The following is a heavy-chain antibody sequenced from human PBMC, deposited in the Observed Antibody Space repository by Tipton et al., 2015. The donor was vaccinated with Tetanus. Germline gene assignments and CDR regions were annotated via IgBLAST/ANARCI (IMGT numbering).Heavy chain of an antibody. CDR2: MYSGGDT. CDR1: GFTFKHHG. CDR3: VRDGGSSGWLAY. J-gene: IGHJ4*02. V-gene: IGHV3-53*01. Sequence: SLRLSCEASGFTFKHHGMYWVRQAPGKGLEWVPVMYSGGDTYYVDSVKGRFSTSRDNAKNTLYLQMNSLRVEDTAVYYCVRDGGSSGWLAYWGQGTLVTVSS. D-gene: IGHD6-19*01.